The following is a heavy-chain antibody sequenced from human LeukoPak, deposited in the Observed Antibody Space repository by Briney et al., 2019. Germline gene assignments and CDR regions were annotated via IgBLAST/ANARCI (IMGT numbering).Heavy chain of an antibody. V-gene: IGHV4-30-2*01. Sequence: SETLSLTCAVSGGSISSGGYSWSWIRQPPGKGLEWIGYIYHSGSTYYNPSLKSRVTISVDRSKNQFSLKLSSVTAADTAMYYCARIQGDILTGYPDYWGQGTLVTVSS. CDR3: ARIQGDILTGYPDY. CDR2: IYHSGST. J-gene: IGHJ4*02. D-gene: IGHD3-9*01. CDR1: GGSISSGGYS.